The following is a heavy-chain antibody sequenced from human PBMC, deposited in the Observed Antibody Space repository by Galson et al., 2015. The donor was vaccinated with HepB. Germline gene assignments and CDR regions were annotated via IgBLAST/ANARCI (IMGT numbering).Heavy chain of an antibody. D-gene: IGHD2/OR15-2a*01. V-gene: IGHV4-31*03. J-gene: IGHJ4*02. CDR3: ARDSHSSIVY. CDR2: IYYSGST. Sequence: TLSLTCTVSGGSISSGGYYWSWIRQHPGEGLEWIGYIYYSGSTYYNPSLKSRVTISVDTSKNQFSLKLSSVTAADTAVYYCARDSHSSIVYWGQGTLVTVSS. CDR1: GGSISSGGYY.